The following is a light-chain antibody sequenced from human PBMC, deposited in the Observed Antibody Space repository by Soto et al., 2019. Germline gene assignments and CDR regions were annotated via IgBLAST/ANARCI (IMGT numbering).Light chain of an antibody. J-gene: IGKJ4*01. CDR3: QQCRNWPLT. V-gene: IGKV3-15*01. CDR2: DAS. Sequence: EIVMTQSPATLSASPGEGATLSCKAGQNVYNNLAWDPQRPGQPPRLLIYDASTRATGISARFSGSGYGTAFTLTISSLQSEDLAVYFCQQCRNWPLTFGGWTTVEIK. CDR1: QNVYNN.